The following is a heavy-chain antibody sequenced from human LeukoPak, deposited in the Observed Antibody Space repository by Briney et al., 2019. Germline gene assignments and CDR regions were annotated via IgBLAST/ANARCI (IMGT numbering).Heavy chain of an antibody. J-gene: IGHJ4*02. CDR1: GGSISSSSYY. Sequence: KPSETLSLTCTVSGGSISSSSYYWGWIRQPPGKGLEWIGSIYYSGSTYYNPSLKSRVTISVDTSKNQFSLKPSSVTAADTAVYYCARHSSGWYSVDYWGQGTLVTVS. CDR2: IYYSGST. D-gene: IGHD6-19*01. CDR3: ARHSSGWYSVDY. V-gene: IGHV4-39*01.